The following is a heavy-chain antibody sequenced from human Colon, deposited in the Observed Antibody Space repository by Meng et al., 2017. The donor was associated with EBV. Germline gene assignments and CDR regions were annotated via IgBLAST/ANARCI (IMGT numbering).Heavy chain of an antibody. CDR1: GGSFRGYY. D-gene: IGHD3-10*01. J-gene: IGHJ5*02. CDR2: IDHSENT. V-gene: IGHV4-34*01. Sequence: EWGAGRLKPSGTSAANCTVYGGSFRGYYWTWVRHPPGKGLELIGEIDHSENTKYNPSHNRRVTISLDTSKKQISLKVRFVTAADSAVYYCARRGPSGNFSPWSQGALVTVSS. CDR3: ARRGPSGNFSP.